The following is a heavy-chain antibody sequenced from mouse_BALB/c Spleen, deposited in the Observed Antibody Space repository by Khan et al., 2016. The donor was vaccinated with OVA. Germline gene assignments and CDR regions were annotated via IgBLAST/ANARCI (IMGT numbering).Heavy chain of an antibody. J-gene: IGHJ2*01. D-gene: IGHD1-1*01. CDR2: INPSTAYT. V-gene: IGHV1-7*01. CDR3: ERRGLRWDFDY. CDR1: GYTFINYW. Sequence: QVQLQQSGAELAKPGASVKMSCKASGYTFINYWILWVKQRPGQGLEWIGYINPSTAYTEYNQNFKDKATLTADKSSRTAYMQLSSLTSEDSAVYYWERRGLRWDFDYWGQGTTLTVSS.